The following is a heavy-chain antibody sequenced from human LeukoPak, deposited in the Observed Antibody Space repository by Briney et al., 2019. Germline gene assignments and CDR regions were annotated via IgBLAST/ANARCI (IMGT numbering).Heavy chain of an antibody. CDR1: GGSISSGSYY. V-gene: IGHV4-61*02. D-gene: IGHD3-10*01. Sequence: PSETPSLTCTVSGGSISSGSYYWSWIRQPAGKGLEWIGRIYTSGSTNYNPSLKSRVTISVDTSKNQFSLRLSSVTAADTAVYYCARVTMVRGVRYPTKYYFDYWGQGTLVTVSS. J-gene: IGHJ4*02. CDR2: IYTSGST. CDR3: ARVTMVRGVRYPTKYYFDY.